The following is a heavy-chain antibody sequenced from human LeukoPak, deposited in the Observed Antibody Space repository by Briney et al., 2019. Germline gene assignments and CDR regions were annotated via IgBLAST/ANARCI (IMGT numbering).Heavy chain of an antibody. J-gene: IGHJ4*02. V-gene: IGHV3-48*02. CDR1: GFTFSSYS. D-gene: IGHD2-2*01. CDR2: ISSTRGTI. Sequence: PGGSLRLSCAASGFTFSSYSMNWVRQAPGKGLEWVSYISSTRGTIYYADSVKGRFTISRDNAKNSLYLQMNSLRDEDTAVYYCARDRCSSTSCLFDYWGQGTLVTVSS. CDR3: ARDRCSSTSCLFDY.